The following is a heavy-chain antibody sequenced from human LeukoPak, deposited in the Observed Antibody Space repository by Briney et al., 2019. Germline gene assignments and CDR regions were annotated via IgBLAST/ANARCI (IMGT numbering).Heavy chain of an antibody. V-gene: IGHV3-7*01. CDR2: IKEDGSEK. CDR1: GFTFSSYW. J-gene: IGHJ3*02. D-gene: IGHD3-22*01. CDR3: ARQYYYDSSGYSGSAFDI. Sequence: GGSLRLSCAASGFTFSSYWMSWVRQAPGKGLEWVASIKEDGSEKYYVDSVKGRFTISRDNAKNSVYLQMNSLRAEDTAVYYCARQYYYDSSGYSGSAFDIWGQGTMVTVSS.